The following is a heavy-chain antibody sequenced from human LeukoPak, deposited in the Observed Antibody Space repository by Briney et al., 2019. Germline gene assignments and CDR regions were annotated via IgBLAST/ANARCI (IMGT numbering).Heavy chain of an antibody. J-gene: IGHJ4*02. D-gene: IGHD4-17*01. CDR1: GFTFSSYA. Sequence: PGGSLRLSCAASGFTFSSYAMSWVRQAPGKGLEWVSAISSSGGSTYYADSVKGRFTISRDKSKNTLYLQMNSLRAEDTAVYYCAKDQRAYGDYVPFDYWGQGTLVTVSS. CDR2: ISSSGGST. CDR3: AKDQRAYGDYVPFDY. V-gene: IGHV3-23*01.